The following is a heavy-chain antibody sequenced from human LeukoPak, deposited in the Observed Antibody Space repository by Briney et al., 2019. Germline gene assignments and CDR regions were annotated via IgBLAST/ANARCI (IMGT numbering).Heavy chain of an antibody. V-gene: IGHV3-53*01. Sequence: PGGFLRLSCAAPGFTFSSYAMSWVRQAPGKGLEWVSVIYSGGSTYYADSVKGRFTISRDNSKNTLYLQMNSLRAEDTAVYYCARDRDEGYWGQGTLVTVSS. J-gene: IGHJ4*02. D-gene: IGHD3-10*01. CDR2: IYSGGST. CDR1: GFTFSSYA. CDR3: ARDRDEGY.